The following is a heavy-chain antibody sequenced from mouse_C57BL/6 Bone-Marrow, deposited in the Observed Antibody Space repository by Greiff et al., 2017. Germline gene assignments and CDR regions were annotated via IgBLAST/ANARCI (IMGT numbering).Heavy chain of an antibody. CDR3: EREEAQATAWFAY. Sequence: VQLQQSGAELVRPGASVKLSCKASGYTFTDYYINWVKQRPGQGLEWIARIYPGSGNTYYNEKFKGKATLTAEKSSSTAYMQLSSLTSEDSAVYFCEREEAQATAWFAYWGQGTLVTVSA. V-gene: IGHV1-76*01. CDR1: GYTFTDYY. J-gene: IGHJ3*01. D-gene: IGHD3-2*02. CDR2: IYPGSGNT.